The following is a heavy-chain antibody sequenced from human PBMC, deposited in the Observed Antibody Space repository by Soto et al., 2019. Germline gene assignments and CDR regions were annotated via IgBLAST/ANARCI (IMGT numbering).Heavy chain of an antibody. CDR1: GYSFTSYW. CDR3: ARRTDYGDYEYYYGMDV. CDR2: IDPSDSYT. Sequence: PGESLKISCKGSGYSFTSYWISWVRQMPGKGLEWMGRIDPSDSYTNYSPSFQGHVTISADKSISTAYLQWSSLKASDTAMYYCARRTDYGDYEYYYGMDVWVQGTTVTVSS. D-gene: IGHD4-17*01. J-gene: IGHJ6*02. V-gene: IGHV5-10-1*01.